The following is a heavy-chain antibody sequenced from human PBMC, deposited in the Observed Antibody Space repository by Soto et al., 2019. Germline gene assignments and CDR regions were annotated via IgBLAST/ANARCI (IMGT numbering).Heavy chain of an antibody. CDR2: ISYDGTNK. CDR3: ARDPKTTGGQHWAFNYFDS. D-gene: IGHD2-8*02. J-gene: IGHJ4*02. Sequence: QVQLVESGGGVVQPGRSLRRSCAASGFSFSISPMHWVRQAPGKGPEWVALISYDGTNKFYADSVKGRFTISRDNSKSTLYLHVDSLRPEDAAVYYCARDPKTTGGQHWAFNYFDSWGQGTLVTVSS. V-gene: IGHV3-30-3*01. CDR1: GFSFSISP.